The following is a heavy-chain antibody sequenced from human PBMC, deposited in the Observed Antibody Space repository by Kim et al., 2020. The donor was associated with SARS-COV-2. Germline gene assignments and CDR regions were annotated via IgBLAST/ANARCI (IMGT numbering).Heavy chain of an antibody. Sequence: NYAQKFQGRVTITADESTSTAYMELSSLRSEDTAVYYCAREGVTTHYFDYWGQGTLVTVSS. D-gene: IGHD4-17*01. J-gene: IGHJ4*02. V-gene: IGHV1-69*01. CDR3: AREGVTTHYFDY.